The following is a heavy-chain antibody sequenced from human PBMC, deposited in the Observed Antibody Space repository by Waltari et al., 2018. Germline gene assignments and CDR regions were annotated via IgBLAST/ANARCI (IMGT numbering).Heavy chain of an antibody. J-gene: IGHJ4*02. Sequence: EVQLVESGGGLVKPGGSLRLSCAASGFPFSSYSLTWVLRAPGKGLEWVSSISSSSSYIYYADSVKGRFTISRDNAKNSLYLQMNSLRAEDTAVYYCARVQYSGYDPNNYWGQGTLVTVSS. D-gene: IGHD5-12*01. CDR2: ISSSSSYI. V-gene: IGHV3-21*01. CDR3: ARVQYSGYDPNNY. CDR1: GFPFSSYS.